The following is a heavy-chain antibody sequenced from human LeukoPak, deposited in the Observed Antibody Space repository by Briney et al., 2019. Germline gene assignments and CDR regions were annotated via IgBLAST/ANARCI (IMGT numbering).Heavy chain of an antibody. CDR1: GGSISSSSYY. Sequence: SETLSLTCTVSGGSISSSSYYWGWIRQPPGKGLEWIGSICYSGSTYYNPSLKSRVTISVDTSKNQFSLKLSSVTAADTAVYYCARSPFDCSSTSCPFYYYYYYMDVWGKGTTVTVSS. V-gene: IGHV4-39*01. J-gene: IGHJ6*03. CDR3: ARSPFDCSSTSCPFYYYYYYMDV. D-gene: IGHD2-2*01. CDR2: ICYSGST.